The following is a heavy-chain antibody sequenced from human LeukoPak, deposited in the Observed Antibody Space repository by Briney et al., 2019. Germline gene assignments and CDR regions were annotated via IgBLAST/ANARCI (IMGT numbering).Heavy chain of an antibody. J-gene: IGHJ6*01. CDR2: ISYDGSNK. Sequence: PGRSLRLSCAASGFTFSSYAMHWVRQAPGKGLEWVAVISYDGSNKYYADSVKGRFTISRDNAKNSLYLHMNSLRAEDTAVYYCASGRFSRWVDVWGKGATVTVSS. D-gene: IGHD3-3*01. V-gene: IGHV3-30*04. CDR1: GFTFSSYA. CDR3: ASGRFSRWVDV.